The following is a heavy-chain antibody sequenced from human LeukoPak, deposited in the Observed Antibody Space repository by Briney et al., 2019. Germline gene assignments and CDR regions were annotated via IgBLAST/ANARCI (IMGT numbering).Heavy chain of an antibody. Sequence: GGSLRLSCVASGFTFTNYAMYWVRQAPGQGLEWVSAVTTSGGGNTYYADSVRGRFTISRDNSQNTLYLQMTSLRAEDTAVYYCAKGSETYNYDYWGQGTLVTVSS. D-gene: IGHD3-10*01. J-gene: IGHJ4*02. V-gene: IGHV3-23*01. CDR2: VTTSGGGNT. CDR1: GFTFTNYA. CDR3: AKGSETYNYDY.